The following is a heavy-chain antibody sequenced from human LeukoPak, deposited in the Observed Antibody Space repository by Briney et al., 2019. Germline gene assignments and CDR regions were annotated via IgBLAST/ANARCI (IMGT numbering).Heavy chain of an antibody. J-gene: IGHJ6*02. CDR2: INPNSGGT. Sequence: ASVKVSCKASGYTFTGYYIHWVRQAPGQGLEWMGWINPNSGGTNYAQKFQGWVTMTRDTSVSTAYMELSRLRSDDTAVYYCARDAPYYCYGMDVWGQGTTVTVSS. V-gene: IGHV1-2*04. CDR1: GYTFTGYY. CDR3: ARDAPYYCYGMDV.